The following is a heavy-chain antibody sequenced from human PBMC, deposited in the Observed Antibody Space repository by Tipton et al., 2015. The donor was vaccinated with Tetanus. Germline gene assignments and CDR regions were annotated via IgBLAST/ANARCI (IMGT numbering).Heavy chain of an antibody. J-gene: IGHJ4*02. V-gene: IGHV3-33*01. CDR1: GFIFSSYG. D-gene: IGHD2-15*01. CDR3: AREADCSGGSCFSGDFDT. CDR2: SWYDGTDK. Sequence: AASGFIFSSYGIHWVRQAPGKGLEWLAGSWYDGTDKYYADSVKGRFTISRDNSKNTLYLQMNSLRAEDTALYYCAREADCSGGSCFSGDFDTWGQGTQVTVSS.